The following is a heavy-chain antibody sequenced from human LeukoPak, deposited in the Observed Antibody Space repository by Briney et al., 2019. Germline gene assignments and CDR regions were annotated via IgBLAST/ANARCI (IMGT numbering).Heavy chain of an antibody. D-gene: IGHD3-16*02. CDR2: ISAYNGNT. Sequence: ASVNVSCKASGYTFTSYGISGVRQAPGQGLEWMGWISAYNGNTNYAQKLQGRVTITTDTSTSTAYMEMRRLRSDDTAVYYCARDAPGDYVWGSYRYFDYWGQGTLVTVSS. V-gene: IGHV1-18*01. J-gene: IGHJ4*02. CDR1: GYTFTSYG. CDR3: ARDAPGDYVWGSYRYFDY.